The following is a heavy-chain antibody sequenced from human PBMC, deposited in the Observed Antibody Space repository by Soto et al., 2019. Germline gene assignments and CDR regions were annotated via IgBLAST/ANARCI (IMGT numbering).Heavy chain of an antibody. CDR3: ARDEPLYGSGSYSAFDI. CDR2: INPSAGNT. CDR1: GYTFARHY. Sequence: GASVKVSCKASGYTFARHYMHWVRQAPGQGLEWMGIINPSAGNTNYAQKFQGRVTLTRDTSTSTVYMELSSLTSEDTAVYYCARDEPLYGSGSYSAFDIWGQGTMVTV. J-gene: IGHJ3*02. V-gene: IGHV1-46*03. D-gene: IGHD3-10*01.